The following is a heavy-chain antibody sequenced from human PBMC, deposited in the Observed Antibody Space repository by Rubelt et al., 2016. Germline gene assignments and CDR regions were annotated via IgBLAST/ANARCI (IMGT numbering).Heavy chain of an antibody. V-gene: IGHV3-30*03. D-gene: IGHD3-22*01. CDR2: ISYDGRNK. CDR3: AVEYYDDGSGYYYAAY. CDR1: GFTFSSCH. J-gene: IGHJ4*02. Sequence: GFTFSSCHMHWVRQAPGKGLEWVALISYDGRNKHYADSVKGRFTISRDNSKNTLDLQMNSLTSEDTAVYYCAVEYYDDGSGYYYAAYWGQGTLVTVSS.